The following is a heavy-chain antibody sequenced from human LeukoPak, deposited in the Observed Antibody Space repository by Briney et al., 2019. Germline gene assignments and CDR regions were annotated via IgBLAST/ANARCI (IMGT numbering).Heavy chain of an antibody. CDR2: LTGGGGTA. D-gene: IGHD1-14*01. CDR3: AKKLLTGGGTWFDF. J-gene: IGHJ4*02. V-gene: IGHV3-23*01. Sequence: GGSLRRSCAASGFTFFNYAMTRVRQAPGKGLEWVSTLTGGGGTAYYSASVEGRFTISRDNSKDTLYLQMDSLRAEDTSVYYCAKKLLTGGGTWFDFWGQGTLVTVSS. CDR1: GFTFFNYA.